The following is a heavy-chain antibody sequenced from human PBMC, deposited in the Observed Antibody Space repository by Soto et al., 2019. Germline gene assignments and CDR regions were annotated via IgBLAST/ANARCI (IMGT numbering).Heavy chain of an antibody. V-gene: IGHV1-58*02. D-gene: IGHD2-2*01. CDR2: IVVGSGNT. J-gene: IGHJ4*02. CDR1: GFTFTSSA. Sequence: QMQLVQSGPEVKKPGTSVKVSCKASGFTFTSSAMQWVRQARGQRLEWIGWIVVGSGNTNYAQKFQERVTITRDMSTSTAYLELSSLRSEDTAVYYCAAVAPKVPATAPVDYWGQGTLVTVSS. CDR3: AAVAPKVPATAPVDY.